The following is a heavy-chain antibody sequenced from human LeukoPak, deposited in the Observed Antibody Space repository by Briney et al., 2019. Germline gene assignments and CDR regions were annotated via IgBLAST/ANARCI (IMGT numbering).Heavy chain of an antibody. V-gene: IGHV1-2*06. CDR3: ARDPAGWYYDSSGYSEDY. J-gene: IGHJ4*02. D-gene: IGHD3-22*01. Sequence: ASVKVSCKASGYTFTGYYMHWVRQAPGQGLEWMGRINPNSGGTNYAQKFQGRVTMTRDTSISTAYMVLSRLRSDDTAVYYCARDPAGWYYDSSGYSEDYWGQGTLVTVSS. CDR1: GYTFTGYY. CDR2: INPNSGGT.